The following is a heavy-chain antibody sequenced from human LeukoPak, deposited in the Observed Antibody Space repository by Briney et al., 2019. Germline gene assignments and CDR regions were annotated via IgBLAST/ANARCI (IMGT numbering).Heavy chain of an antibody. CDR3: ARSLFSGGMDV. Sequence: SETLSLTCTVSGGSISSSSYYWGWIRQPPGKGLEWIGSIYYSGSTYYNPSLKSRVTISVDTSKNQFSLKLSSVTAADTAVYYCARSLFSGGMDVWGQGTTVTVSS. J-gene: IGHJ6*02. V-gene: IGHV4-39*01. CDR2: IYYSGST. CDR1: GGSISSSSYY. D-gene: IGHD3-10*01.